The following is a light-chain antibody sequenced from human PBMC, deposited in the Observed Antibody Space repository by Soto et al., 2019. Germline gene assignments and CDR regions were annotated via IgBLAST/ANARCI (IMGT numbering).Light chain of an antibody. CDR3: QSYGDNNQV. J-gene: IGLJ3*02. CDR1: SGSLASNY. V-gene: IGLV6-57*02. CDR2: EDN. Sequence: NFMLTQPHSVSESTGKTVTISCTGSSGSLASNYVQWFQQRPGSAPTTVIYEDNKRPSGVPDRFSGSIDSSSNSASLTISGLKTEDEADYYCQSYGDNNQVFGGGTKLTVL.